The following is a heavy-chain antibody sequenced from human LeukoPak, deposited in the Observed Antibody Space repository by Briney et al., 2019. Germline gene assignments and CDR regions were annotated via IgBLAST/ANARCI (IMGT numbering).Heavy chain of an antibody. D-gene: IGHD2-2*03. V-gene: IGHV4-61*05. Sequence: SETLSLTCTVSGGSISSSSYYWGWIRQPPGKGLEWIGYIYYSGSTNYNPSLKSRVTISVDTSKNQFSLKLSSVTAADTAVYYCARDHLDILGMDVWGKGTTVTISS. J-gene: IGHJ6*03. CDR3: ARDHLDILGMDV. CDR2: IYYSGST. CDR1: GGSISSSSYY.